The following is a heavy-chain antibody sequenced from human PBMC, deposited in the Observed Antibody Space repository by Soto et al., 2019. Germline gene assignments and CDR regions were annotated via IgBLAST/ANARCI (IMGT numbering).Heavy chain of an antibody. CDR2: IIPIFGTA. CDR1: GGTFSSYA. Sequence: QVQLVQSGAEVKKPGSSVKVSCKASGGTFSSYAISWVRQAPGQGLEWMGGIIPIFGTANYAQKFQGRVTITADESTSTAYMELSSLRSEDTAVYYCARDKSDRIAAAGTSYFDYWGQGTLVTVSS. CDR3: ARDKSDRIAAAGTSYFDY. D-gene: IGHD6-13*01. J-gene: IGHJ4*02. V-gene: IGHV1-69*01.